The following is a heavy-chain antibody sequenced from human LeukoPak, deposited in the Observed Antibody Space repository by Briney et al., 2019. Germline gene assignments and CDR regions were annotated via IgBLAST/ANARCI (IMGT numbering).Heavy chain of an antibody. CDR3: ARRRSYYYDSSGYYSPPGGFDP. V-gene: IGHV4-34*01. J-gene: IGHJ5*02. Sequence: SETLSLTCAVYGGSFSGYYWSWSRQPPGKGLEWIGEINHSGSTNYNPSLKSRVTISVDTSKNQFSLKLSSVTAAETAVYYCARRRSYYYDSSGYYSPPGGFDPWGQGTLVTVSS. CDR1: GGSFSGYY. CDR2: INHSGST. D-gene: IGHD3-22*01.